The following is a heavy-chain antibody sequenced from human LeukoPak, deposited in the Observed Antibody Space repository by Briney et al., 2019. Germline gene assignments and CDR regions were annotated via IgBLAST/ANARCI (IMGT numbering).Heavy chain of an antibody. J-gene: IGHJ4*02. CDR3: ARDELRWEGVDY. Sequence: GGSLRLSCAASGFTFSSYDMHWVRQAPGKGLEWVAVISYDGSNKYYADSVKGRFTISRDNSKNTLYLQMNSLRAEDTAVYYCARDELRWEGVDYWGQGTLVTVSS. CDR1: GFTFSSYD. D-gene: IGHD4-17*01. V-gene: IGHV3-30-3*01. CDR2: ISYDGSNK.